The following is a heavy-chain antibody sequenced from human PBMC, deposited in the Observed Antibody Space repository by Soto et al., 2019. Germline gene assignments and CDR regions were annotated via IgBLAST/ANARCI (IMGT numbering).Heavy chain of an antibody. CDR2: TYYRSKWYN. J-gene: IGHJ6*02. CDR1: GDSVSSNSAA. Sequence: SQTLSLTCAISGDSVSSNSAAWNWIRQSPSRGLEWLGRTYYRSKWYNDYAVSVKIRITINPDTSKNQFSLQLNSVTPEDTAVYYCARVRYCSGGSCYNNYYYGMDVWGQGTTVTVSS. CDR3: ARVRYCSGGSCYNNYYYGMDV. D-gene: IGHD2-15*01. V-gene: IGHV6-1*01.